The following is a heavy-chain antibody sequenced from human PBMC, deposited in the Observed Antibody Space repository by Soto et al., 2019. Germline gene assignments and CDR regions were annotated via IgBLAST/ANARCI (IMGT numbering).Heavy chain of an antibody. CDR3: ARVLEFRDGHFSHFHY. D-gene: IGHD3-10*01. CDR1: GGTFSSLP. V-gene: IGHV1-69*17. Sequence: QVHLVQSGAEVKKPGSSVRLSCKSSGGTFSSLPFSWVRQAPGQGLEWMGGLIPVVGIPTYAQRFQGRVTISADKSTSTVYMELSSLRSEDTAVYYCARVLEFRDGHFSHFHYWGQGTLVTVSS. J-gene: IGHJ4*02. CDR2: LIPVVGIP.